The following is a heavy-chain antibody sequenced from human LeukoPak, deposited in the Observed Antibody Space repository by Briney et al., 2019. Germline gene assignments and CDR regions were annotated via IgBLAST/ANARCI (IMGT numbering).Heavy chain of an antibody. Sequence: GGSLRLSCAASGFTFSSYAMHWVRQAPGKGLEWVAVISYDGSNKYYADSVKGRFTISRDNSKNTLYLQMNSLRAEDTAVYYCAAQGGGGPWGQGTLVTASS. J-gene: IGHJ5*02. CDR2: ISYDGSNK. CDR3: AAQGGGGP. D-gene: IGHD3-16*01. CDR1: GFTFSSYA. V-gene: IGHV3-30*01.